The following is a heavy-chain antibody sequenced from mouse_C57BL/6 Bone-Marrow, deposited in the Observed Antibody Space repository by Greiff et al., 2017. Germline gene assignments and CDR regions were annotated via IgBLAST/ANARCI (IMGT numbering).Heavy chain of an antibody. CDR3: ARYDYVAMDY. Sequence: QVQLQQPGAELVKPGASVKLSCKASGYTFTSYWMHWVKQRPGRGLEWIGRIDPISGGTKYNEKFKSKATLTVDKPSSTAYMQLSSLTSEDSAVYYCARYDYVAMDYWGQGTSVTVSS. V-gene: IGHV1-72*01. J-gene: IGHJ4*01. CDR2: IDPISGGT. CDR1: GYTFTSYW.